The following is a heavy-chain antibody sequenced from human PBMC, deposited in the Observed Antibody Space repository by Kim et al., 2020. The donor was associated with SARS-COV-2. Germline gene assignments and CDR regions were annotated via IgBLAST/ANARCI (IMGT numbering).Heavy chain of an antibody. CDR2: FDPEDGET. CDR1: GYTLTELS. D-gene: IGHD3-10*01. V-gene: IGHV1-24*01. J-gene: IGHJ4*02. Sequence: ASVKVSCKVSGYTLTELSMHWVRQAPGKGLEWMGGFDPEDGETIYAQKFQGRVTMTEDTSTDTAYMELSSLRSEDTAVYYCATDRRYYYGSGSYYNYDYWGQGTLVTVSS. CDR3: ATDRRYYYGSGSYYNYDY.